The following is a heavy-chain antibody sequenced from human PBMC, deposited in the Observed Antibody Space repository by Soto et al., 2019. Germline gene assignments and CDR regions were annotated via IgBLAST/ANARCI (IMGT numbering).Heavy chain of an antibody. CDR1: GGTFSSYA. V-gene: IGHV1-69*13. J-gene: IGHJ6*04. D-gene: IGHD1-7*01. Sequence: VKDSCKASGGTFSSYAISWVRQAPGQELEWMGGIIPIFGTANYAQKFQGRVTITADESTSTAYMEMSSLRSEDTAVYYCARDQVFWNYFHRHYSMADWGKGTKVTVSS. CDR3: ARDQVFWNYFHRHYSMAD. CDR2: IIPIFGTA.